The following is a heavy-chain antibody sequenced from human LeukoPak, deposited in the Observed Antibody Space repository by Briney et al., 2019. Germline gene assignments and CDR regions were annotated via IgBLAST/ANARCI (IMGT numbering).Heavy chain of an antibody. Sequence: PSETLSLTCTVSGGSISTSSYSWGWIRQPPGKGLEWIGSIYYSGSTYYNPSLKSRVTISVDTSKNQFSLKLTSMTAADTAVYYCARDFIAVALVDAFDIWGQGTMVTVSS. V-gene: IGHV4-39*07. CDR3: ARDFIAVALVDAFDI. CDR1: GGSISTSSYS. CDR2: IYYSGST. D-gene: IGHD6-19*01. J-gene: IGHJ3*02.